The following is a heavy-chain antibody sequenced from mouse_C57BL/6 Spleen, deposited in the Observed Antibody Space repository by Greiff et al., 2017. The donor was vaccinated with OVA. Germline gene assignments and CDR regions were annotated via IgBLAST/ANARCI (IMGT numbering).Heavy chain of an antibody. J-gene: IGHJ4*01. D-gene: IGHD2-5*01. CDR1: GFTFSSYA. Sequence: EVQLQESGGGLVKPGGSLKLSCAASGFTFSSYAMSWVRQTPEKRLEWVATISDGGSYTYYPDNVKGRFTISRDNAKNNLYLQMSHLKSEDTAMYYCARSYSKDYWGQGTSVTVSS. CDR3: ARSYSKDY. V-gene: IGHV5-4*01. CDR2: ISDGGSYT.